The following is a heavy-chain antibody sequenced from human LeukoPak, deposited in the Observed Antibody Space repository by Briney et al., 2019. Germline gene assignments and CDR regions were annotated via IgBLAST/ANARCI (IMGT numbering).Heavy chain of an antibody. Sequence: GGSLRLSCAASGFTVSNNYMSWVRQAPGKGLEWVSVIYSDGSTYHADSVKGRFTISRDNSKNPLYLQMNSLRAEDTAVYYCARVSSGYYLHFDYWGQGTLVTVSS. J-gene: IGHJ4*02. CDR3: ARVSSGYYLHFDY. V-gene: IGHV3-53*01. CDR1: GFTVSNNY. D-gene: IGHD3-22*01. CDR2: IYSDGST.